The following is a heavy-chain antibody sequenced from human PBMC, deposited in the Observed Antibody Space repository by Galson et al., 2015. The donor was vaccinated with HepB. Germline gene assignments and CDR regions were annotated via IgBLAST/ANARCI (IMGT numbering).Heavy chain of an antibody. CDR2: MSYDGSKK. V-gene: IGHV3-30*18. J-gene: IGHJ3*02. D-gene: IGHD3-16*02. CDR3: AKSVIVEDALDI. CDR1: GFTFSSFSSYA. Sequence: SLRLSCAASGFTFSSFSSYAMHRVRQAPGKGLEWVAVMSYDGSKKYSADSVKGRFTISRDNSKNTLFLHMSSLRPEDTAIYYCAKSVIVEDALDIWGQGTMVTVSS.